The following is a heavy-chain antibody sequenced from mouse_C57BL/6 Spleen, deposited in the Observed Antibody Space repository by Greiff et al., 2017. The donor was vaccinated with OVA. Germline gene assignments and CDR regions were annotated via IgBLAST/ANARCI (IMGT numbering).Heavy chain of an antibody. CDR3: ARRSNYGAMDY. CDR1: GFTFSDYY. J-gene: IGHJ4*01. CDR2: ISNGGGST. V-gene: IGHV5-12*01. D-gene: IGHD2-5*01. Sequence: EVMLVESGGGLVQPGGSLKLSCAASGFTFSDYYMYWVRQTPEKRLEWVAYISNGGGSTYYPDTVKGRFTISRDNAKNTLYLQMSRLKSEDTAMYYCARRSNYGAMDYWGQGTSVTVSS.